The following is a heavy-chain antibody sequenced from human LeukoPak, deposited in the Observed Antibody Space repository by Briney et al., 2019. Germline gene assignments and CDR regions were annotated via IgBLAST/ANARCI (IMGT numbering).Heavy chain of an antibody. Sequence: SQTLSLTCTVSGDSISSGDYYWGWIRQPPGKGLEWIGSVYYSGNTYYNSSLRSRVTISVDTSKNQFSLKLSSVTAADTAIYYCTREYGFMTTVFHAFDIWGQGTMVTVSS. V-gene: IGHV4-39*07. CDR1: GDSISSGDYY. CDR3: TREYGFMTTVFHAFDI. CDR2: VYYSGNT. D-gene: IGHD4-17*01. J-gene: IGHJ3*02.